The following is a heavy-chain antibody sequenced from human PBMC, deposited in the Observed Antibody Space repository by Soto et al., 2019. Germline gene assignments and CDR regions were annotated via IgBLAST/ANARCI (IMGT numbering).Heavy chain of an antibody. CDR3: ARQFDYDSSGYYYAY. J-gene: IGHJ4*02. D-gene: IGHD3-22*01. CDR2: IIPMFGTA. Sequence: QVQLVQSGAEVKRPGSSVKVSCKASGGTFSKYSISWVRQAPGQGLEWMGGIIPMFGTANYAQKFQGRVTITADESTSTAYVELSSLRSEDTAVYYCARQFDYDSSGYYYAYWGQGTLVTVSS. CDR1: GGTFSKYS. V-gene: IGHV1-69*01.